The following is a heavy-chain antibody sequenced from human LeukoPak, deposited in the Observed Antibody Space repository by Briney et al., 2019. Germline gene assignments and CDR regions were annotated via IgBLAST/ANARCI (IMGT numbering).Heavy chain of an antibody. D-gene: IGHD3-10*01. Sequence: SETLSLTCTVSGGPISSSNYYWGWIRQPPGKGLEWIGSIYYSGNTYYNPSLKSRVTISVDMSKNQISLKLSPVTAADTAVYYCARDRLLWFGELDFWGQGTLVIVSS. CDR3: ARDRLLWFGELDF. CDR2: IYYSGNT. V-gene: IGHV4-39*07. CDR1: GGPISSSNYY. J-gene: IGHJ4*02.